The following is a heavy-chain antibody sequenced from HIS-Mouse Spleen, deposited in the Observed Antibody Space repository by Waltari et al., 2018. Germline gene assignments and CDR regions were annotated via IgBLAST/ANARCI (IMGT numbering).Heavy chain of an antibody. D-gene: IGHD2-21*01. CDR2: RSGSGGST. V-gene: IGHV3-23*01. CDR1: GFTFSSYA. CDR3: AKSRGGDCYDY. Sequence: EVQLLESGGGLVQPGGSLRLSCAASGFTFSSYAMSWVRQAPGKGVEWGSARSGSGGSTYYAESGKGRFTISRDNSKNTLYLQMNSLRAEDTAVYYCAKSRGGDCYDYWGQGTLVTVSS. J-gene: IGHJ4*02.